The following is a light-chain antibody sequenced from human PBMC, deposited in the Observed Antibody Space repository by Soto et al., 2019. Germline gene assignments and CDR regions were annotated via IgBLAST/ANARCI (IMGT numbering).Light chain of an antibody. CDR1: RRVSSTY. CDR3: QQYGSSLIT. Sequence: IVLTQSPGTMYLSXGERATLPCRARRRVSSTYLSWSQPKLRQAPGLXXYGISKRAHDIPDRFSGSGSGTDFTRPISRLEPEDFAVYYRQQYGSSLITFGQGTRLEI. J-gene: IGKJ5*01. V-gene: IGKV3-20*01. CDR2: GIS.